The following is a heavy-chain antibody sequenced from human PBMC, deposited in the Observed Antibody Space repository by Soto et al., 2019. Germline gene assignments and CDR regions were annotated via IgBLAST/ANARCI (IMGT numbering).Heavy chain of an antibody. CDR2: ASAYNRNT. J-gene: IGHJ4*02. D-gene: IGHD2-2*01. V-gene: IGHV1-18*04. Sequence: QVQLVQSGVEVKKPGASVKVSCRASGYTFSNYGITWVRQAPRQGLEWMGWASAYNRNTHYALKFEHRVTMTTDTSTITAYLELSSLRSADTAIYFCARERQYEPLLYWGQGTLVTVSS. CDR1: GYTFSNYG. CDR3: ARERQYEPLLY.